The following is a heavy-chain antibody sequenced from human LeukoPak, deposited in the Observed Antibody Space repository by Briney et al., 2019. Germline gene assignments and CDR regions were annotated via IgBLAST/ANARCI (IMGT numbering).Heavy chain of an antibody. CDR2: IYWDDDS. D-gene: IGHD7-27*01. Sequence: SGPTLVKPTHTLTLTCTFSGFSLSTREVAVGWIRQPPGKALEWHALIYWDDDSRYTPSLKSRLTITKDTSKNQVVLTLTNVDPVDTATYYCAHRPGDGSLAFDSWGQGTLVTVSS. CDR1: GFSLSTREVA. J-gene: IGHJ4*02. CDR3: AHRPGDGSLAFDS. V-gene: IGHV2-5*02.